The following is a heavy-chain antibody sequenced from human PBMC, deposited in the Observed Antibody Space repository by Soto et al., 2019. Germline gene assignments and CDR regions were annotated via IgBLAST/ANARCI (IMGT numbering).Heavy chain of an antibody. Sequence: GGSLRLSCAASGLIFSSYAMSWVRQAPGKGLEWVSRISGSGSGTYYTDSVKGRFTISRDISKNTLYLQMDSLRAEDTAVYYCARLFGPSTIAARLDYWGQGTLVTVSS. CDR2: ISGSGSGT. CDR1: GLIFSSYA. V-gene: IGHV3-23*01. J-gene: IGHJ4*02. D-gene: IGHD6-6*01. CDR3: ARLFGPSTIAARLDY.